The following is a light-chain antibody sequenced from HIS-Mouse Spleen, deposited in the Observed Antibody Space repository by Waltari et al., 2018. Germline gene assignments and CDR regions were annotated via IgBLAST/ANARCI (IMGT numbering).Light chain of an antibody. J-gene: IGLJ1*01. Sequence: QSALTQPASVSGSPGQSITISCTGTSSDVGGYNYVSWYQQHPGKAPKRMIYDVSNRPSWASNRSSGSKSGNTASLTISGLQAEDEADYYCSSYTSSSTLYVFGTGTKVTVL. CDR1: SSDVGGYNY. V-gene: IGLV2-14*03. CDR2: DVS. CDR3: SSYTSSSTLYV.